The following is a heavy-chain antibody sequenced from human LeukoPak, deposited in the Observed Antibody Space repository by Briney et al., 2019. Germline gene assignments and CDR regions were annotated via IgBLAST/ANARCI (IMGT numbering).Heavy chain of an antibody. J-gene: IGHJ4*02. V-gene: IGHV3-21*01. CDR2: ISSSSSYI. CDR1: GFTFSTYS. D-gene: IGHD3-10*01. Sequence: PGGSLRLSCAASGFTFSTYSMNWVRQAPGKGLEWVSSISSSSSYIYYADSVKGRFTISRDNAKNSLYLQMNSLRAEDTAVYYCVRYYYGSGSYYTPFDYWGQGTLATVSS. CDR3: VRYYYGSGSYYTPFDY.